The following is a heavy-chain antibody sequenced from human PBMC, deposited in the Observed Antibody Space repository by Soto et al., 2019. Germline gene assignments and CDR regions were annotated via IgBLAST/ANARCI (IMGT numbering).Heavy chain of an antibody. J-gene: IGHJ6*02. D-gene: IGHD1-26*01. V-gene: IGHV4-4*02. CDR1: GGSISSSNW. Sequence: QVQLQESGPGLVKPSGTLSLTCAVSGGSISSSNWWSWVRQPPGKGLEWIGEIYHSGSPNYNPSPRSRVTISVDKSKNQFSLKLSSVTAADTAVYYCARVSGSYYYGMDVWGQGTTVTVSS. CDR2: IYHSGSP. CDR3: ARVSGSYYYGMDV.